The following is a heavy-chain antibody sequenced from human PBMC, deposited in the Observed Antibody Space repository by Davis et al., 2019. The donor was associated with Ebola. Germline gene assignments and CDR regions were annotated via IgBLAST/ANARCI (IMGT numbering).Heavy chain of an antibody. Sequence: AASVKVSCKASGYTFTGYYMHWVRQAPGQELEWMGWINPNSGGTKYAQKFQGRVTMTRNTSISTAYMELRSLRSEDTAVYYCARGRRRAVAGTDYWGQGTLVTVSS. CDR3: ARGRRRAVAGTDY. CDR2: INPNSGGT. V-gene: IGHV1-2*02. J-gene: IGHJ4*02. D-gene: IGHD6-19*01. CDR1: GYTFTGYY.